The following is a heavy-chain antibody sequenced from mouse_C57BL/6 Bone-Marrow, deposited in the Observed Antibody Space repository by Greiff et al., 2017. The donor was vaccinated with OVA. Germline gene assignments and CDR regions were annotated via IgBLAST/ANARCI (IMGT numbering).Heavy chain of an antibody. V-gene: IGHV1-81*01. J-gene: IGHJ4*01. D-gene: IGHD4-1*01. CDR1: GYTFTSYG. Sequence: VKLQESGAELARPGASVKLSCKASGYTFTSYGISWVKQRTGQGLEWIGEIYPRGGNTYYNEKFKGKATLTADKSSSTAYMELRSLTSEDSAVYFCARELGQGAMDYWGQGTSVTVSS. CDR2: IYPRGGNT. CDR3: ARELGQGAMDY.